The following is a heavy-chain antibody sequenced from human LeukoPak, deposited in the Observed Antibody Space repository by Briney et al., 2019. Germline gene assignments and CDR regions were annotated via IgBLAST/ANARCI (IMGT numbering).Heavy chain of an antibody. CDR3: VKGDDYGDY. J-gene: IGHJ4*02. CDR2: ISGDASGT. V-gene: IGHV3-43*02. CDR1: GITFEDYA. Sequence: GGSLRLSCVVSGITFEDYAMHWVRQVPGKGLEWVSPISGDASGTYYADSVKGRFTISRDNSKNSLYLQMNSLRSEDAALYYCVKGDDYGDYWGQGTLVTVSS.